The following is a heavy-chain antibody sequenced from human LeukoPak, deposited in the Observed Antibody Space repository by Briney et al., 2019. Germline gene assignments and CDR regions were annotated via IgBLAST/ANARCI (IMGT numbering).Heavy chain of an antibody. Sequence: ASVKVSCKASGYTFTSYDINWVRQATGQGLEWMGWMNPNSGNTGYAQRFQGRVTMTRNTSISTAYMELSSLISEDTAVFYCARADFGDYALDPWGQGTQVTVSS. J-gene: IGHJ5*02. CDR2: MNPNSGNT. D-gene: IGHD4-17*01. V-gene: IGHV1-8*01. CDR1: GYTFTSYD. CDR3: ARADFGDYALDP.